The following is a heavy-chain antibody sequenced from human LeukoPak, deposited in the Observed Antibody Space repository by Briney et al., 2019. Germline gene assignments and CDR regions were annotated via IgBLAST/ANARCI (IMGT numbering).Heavy chain of an antibody. CDR1: AGTFSSYA. D-gene: IGHD5-12*01. Sequence: SVKVSCKASAGTFSSYAISWVRQAPGQGLEWMGGIIPIFGTANYAQKFQGRVTITTDESTSTAYMELSSLRSEDTAVYYCARSGYDLNSPGYYYYYMDVWGKGTTVTVSS. CDR2: IIPIFGTA. V-gene: IGHV1-69*05. J-gene: IGHJ6*03. CDR3: ARSGYDLNSPGYYYYYMDV.